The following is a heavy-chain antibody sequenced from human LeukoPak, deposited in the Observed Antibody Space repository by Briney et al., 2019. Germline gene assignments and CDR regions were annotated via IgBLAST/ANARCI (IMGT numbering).Heavy chain of an antibody. Sequence: SGPTLVNPTQTLTLTCTFSGFSLSTNGMCMSWIRQPPGKAPEWLALFYWNDDKRYSPSLNSRLTITKDTSKNQVVLTMTNMDPVDTATYYCARLIAARPVLGASDIWGQGTMVTVSS. D-gene: IGHD6-6*01. V-gene: IGHV2-5*08. J-gene: IGHJ3*02. CDR2: FYWNDDK. CDR3: ARLIAARPVLGASDI. CDR1: GFSLSTNGMC.